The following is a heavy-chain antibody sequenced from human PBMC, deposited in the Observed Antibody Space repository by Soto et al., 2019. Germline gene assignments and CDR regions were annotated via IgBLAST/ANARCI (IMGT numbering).Heavy chain of an antibody. CDR2: IYYSGST. CDR3: ARGVTMVRGVIHTPYFDY. D-gene: IGHD3-10*01. V-gene: IGHV4-31*03. CDR1: GGSISSGGYY. J-gene: IGHJ4*02. Sequence: QVQLQESGPGLVKPSQTLSLTCTVSGGSISSGGYYWSWIRQHPGKGLEWIGYIYYSGSTHYNPSRKSRVTISVDPSKNQFSLKLSSVTAADTAVYYCARGVTMVRGVIHTPYFDYWGQGTLVTVSS.